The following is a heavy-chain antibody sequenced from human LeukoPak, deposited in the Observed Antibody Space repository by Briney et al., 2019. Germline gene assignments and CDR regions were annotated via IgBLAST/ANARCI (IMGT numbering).Heavy chain of an antibody. CDR3: AKNAHYQGYSYGGIDY. CDR2: ISSDGSDK. CDR1: GFTFSPHA. J-gene: IGHJ4*02. Sequence: PGGSLRLSCAASGFTFSPHAMHWVRQAPGKGLKWVAVISSDGSDKYYADSVQGRFTISRDNSKNTLYLQMNSLRAEDTAVYYCAKNAHYQGYSYGGIDYWGQGTLVTVSS. V-gene: IGHV3-30-3*02. D-gene: IGHD5-18*01.